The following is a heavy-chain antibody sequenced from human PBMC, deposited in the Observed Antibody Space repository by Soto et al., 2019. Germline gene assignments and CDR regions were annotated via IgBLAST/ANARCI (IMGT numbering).Heavy chain of an antibody. CDR1: GGSMTSYH. Sequence: SETLSLTCTVSGGSMTSYHWTWIRQPPGKGLEWIGYIYNSGSTNYNPSLKSRVTISVDTSKNQFSLKLSSVTAADTAVYYCASYSNGWYAVSYWGQGTLGTVSS. CDR3: ASYSNGWYAVSY. CDR2: IYNSGST. D-gene: IGHD6-19*01. J-gene: IGHJ4*02. V-gene: IGHV4-59*01.